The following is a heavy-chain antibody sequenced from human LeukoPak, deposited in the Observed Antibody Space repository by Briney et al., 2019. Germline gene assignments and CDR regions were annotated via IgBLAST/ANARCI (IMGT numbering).Heavy chain of an antibody. CDR2: SNHSGST. Sequence: SETLSLTCAVYGGSFSGDYWSWIRQPPGKGLEWIGESNHSGSTNYNPSLKSRVTISVDTSKNQFSLKLSPVAAADTAVYYCARHDRVSYYYGSGGGFDYWGQGTLVTVSS. D-gene: IGHD3-10*01. V-gene: IGHV4-34*01. J-gene: IGHJ4*02. CDR3: ARHDRVSYYYGSGGGFDY. CDR1: GGSFSGDY.